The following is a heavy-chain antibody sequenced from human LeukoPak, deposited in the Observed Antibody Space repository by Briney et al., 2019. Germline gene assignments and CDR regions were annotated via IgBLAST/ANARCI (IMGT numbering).Heavy chain of an antibody. CDR1: GYTFTSYA. CDR3: ARAAAAAPYGMDV. J-gene: IGHJ6*02. CDR2: SNAGNGNT. V-gene: IGHV1-3*02. Sequence: ASVKVSCKASGYTFTSYAMHWVRQAPGQRLEWMGWSNAGNGNTKYSQEFQGRVTITRDTSASTAYMELSSLRSKDMAVYYCARAAAAAPYGMDVWGQGTTVTVSS. D-gene: IGHD6-13*01.